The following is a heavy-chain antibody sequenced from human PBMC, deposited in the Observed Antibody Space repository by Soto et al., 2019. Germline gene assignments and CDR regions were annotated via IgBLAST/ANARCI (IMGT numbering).Heavy chain of an antibody. CDR3: ARMATYGTLNWFDP. CDR1: GYAFGDYD. J-gene: IGHJ5*02. CDR2: MNPNSANP. D-gene: IGHD1-1*01. Sequence: QVQLVQSGAEVQRPGASVKVSCRASGYAFGDYDISWVRQAPGQGLGWMGWMNPNSANPGYAQKFQGRVSMTRDMAISTAYMALSRLRPEDTAIYYCARMATYGTLNWFDPWGQGALVTVSS. V-gene: IGHV1-8*01.